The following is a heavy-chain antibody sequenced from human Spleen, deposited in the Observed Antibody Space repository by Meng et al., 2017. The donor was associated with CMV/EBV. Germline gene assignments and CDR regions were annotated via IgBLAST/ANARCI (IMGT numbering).Heavy chain of an antibody. V-gene: IGHV3-30*04. CDR2: ISYDGSNK. D-gene: IGHD3-9*01. Sequence: GESLKISCAASGFTFSSYAMHWVRQAPGKGLEWVAVISYDGSNKYYADSVKGRFTISRDNSKNTLYLQMNSLRAEDTAVYYCAREIYRNDILTGSYYYYGMDVWSQGTTVTVSS. CDR3: AREIYRNDILTGSYYYYGMDV. CDR1: GFTFSSYA. J-gene: IGHJ6*02.